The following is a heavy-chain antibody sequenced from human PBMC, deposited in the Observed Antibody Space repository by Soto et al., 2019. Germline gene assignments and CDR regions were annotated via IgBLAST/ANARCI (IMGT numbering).Heavy chain of an antibody. J-gene: IGHJ4*01. CDR1: DSVFVTSV. V-gene: IGHV1-18*01. D-gene: IGHD3-16*01. Sequence: QALLEQSGPEVKKPGDSVRISCWLYDSVFVTSVITWLRQAPGQGLEWMGGISANDGGTLSAMNLTARLVMSTDPMRKMAYLQLWDVTSDDSAVYCCARGGGRHLRPLETWGHGTPVTVSS. CDR3: ARGGGRHLRPLET. CDR2: ISANDGGT.